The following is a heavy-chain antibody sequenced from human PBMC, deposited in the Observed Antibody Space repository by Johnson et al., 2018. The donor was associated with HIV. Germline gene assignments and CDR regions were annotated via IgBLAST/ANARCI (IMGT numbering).Heavy chain of an antibody. CDR3: ARDTGGGEPYDI. D-gene: IGHD2-21*01. V-gene: IGHV3-66*01. CDR2: IYSGDTT. CDR1: GFTVSNNY. Sequence: VQLVESGGALVQPGGSLRLSCAASGFTVSNNYMSWVRQAPGKGVEWVSIIYSGDTTYYEDSVNGRFTISRDNSRNTLYRQMNSLRAEDTAVYYCARDTGGGEPYDIWGQGTMVTVSS. J-gene: IGHJ3*02.